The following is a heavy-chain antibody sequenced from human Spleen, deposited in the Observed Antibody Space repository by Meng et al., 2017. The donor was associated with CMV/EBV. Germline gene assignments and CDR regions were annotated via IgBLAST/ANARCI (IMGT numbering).Heavy chain of an antibody. D-gene: IGHD6-13*01. CDR3: AKDNVSYPGSSWYHYFYGMDV. CDR1: GFAFISYG. Sequence: GESLKISCAASGFAFISYGMHWVRRAPGKGLEWVAVVWYDGSNKYYTDSVKGRFTISRDNSKNTLYLQMNSLRAEDTAVYYCAKDNVSYPGSSWYHYFYGMDVWGQGTTVTVSS. V-gene: IGHV3-33*06. J-gene: IGHJ6*02. CDR2: VWYDGSNK.